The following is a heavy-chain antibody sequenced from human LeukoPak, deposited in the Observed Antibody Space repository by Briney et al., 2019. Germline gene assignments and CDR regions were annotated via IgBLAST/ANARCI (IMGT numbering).Heavy chain of an antibody. CDR3: ARQGGSAYGFYYYYYYMDV. CDR2: IYYSGST. V-gene: IGHV4-39*01. CDR1: GGSISSSGYY. J-gene: IGHJ6*03. Sequence: PSETLSLTCTVSGGSISSSGYYWGWIRQPPGKGLEWIGSIYYSGSTYYNPSLKSRVTISVDTSKNQFSLKLSSVTAADTAVYYCARQGGSAYGFYYYYYYMDVWGKGTTVTISS. D-gene: IGHD5-12*01.